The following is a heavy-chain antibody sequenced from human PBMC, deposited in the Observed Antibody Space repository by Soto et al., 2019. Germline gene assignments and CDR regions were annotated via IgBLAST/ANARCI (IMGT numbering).Heavy chain of an antibody. CDR3: AKDLTPRSIVVVVAATQLAH. V-gene: IGHV3-23*01. J-gene: IGHJ4*02. Sequence: GSLRLSCAASGFTFSSYAMSWVRQAPGKGLEWVSAISGSGGSTYYADSVKGRFTISRDNSKNTLYLQMNSLRAEDTAVYYCAKDLTPRSIVVVVAATQLAHWGQGTLVTVSS. CDR1: GFTFSSYA. D-gene: IGHD2-15*01. CDR2: ISGSGGST.